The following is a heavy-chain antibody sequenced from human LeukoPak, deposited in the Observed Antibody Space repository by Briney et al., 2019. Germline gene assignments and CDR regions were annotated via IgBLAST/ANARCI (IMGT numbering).Heavy chain of an antibody. Sequence: SETLSLTCTVSGGSINSYYWSWIRQPPGKGLEWIGYIYYSGTTNYNPSLKSRVTISIDTSKNQFSLKLSSVTAADTAVYHCARHKSGIVVVRAGYFDLWGRGTLVTVSS. J-gene: IGHJ2*01. V-gene: IGHV4-59*01. CDR2: IYYSGTT. CDR1: GGSINSYY. CDR3: ARHKSGIVVVRAGYFDL. D-gene: IGHD2-2*01.